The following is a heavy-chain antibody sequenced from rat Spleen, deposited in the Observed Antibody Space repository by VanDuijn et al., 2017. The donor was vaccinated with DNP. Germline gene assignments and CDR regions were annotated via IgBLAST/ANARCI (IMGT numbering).Heavy chain of an antibody. Sequence: EVQLVETGGGLVQPGRSLKLSCVASGFTFSSYWMFWIRQAPGKGLEWVASINTDGGDTYYRDSVKGRFTISRDNAKNTLYLQMNSLRSEDMATYYCARWNSGHFDYWGQGVMVPVSS. CDR3: ARWNSGHFDY. CDR2: INTDGGDT. CDR1: GFTFSSYW. J-gene: IGHJ2*01. D-gene: IGHD4-3*01. V-gene: IGHV5-58*01.